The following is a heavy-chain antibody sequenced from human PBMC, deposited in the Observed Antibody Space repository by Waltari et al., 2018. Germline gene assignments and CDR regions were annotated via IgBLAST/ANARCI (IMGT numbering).Heavy chain of an antibody. D-gene: IGHD3-22*01. Sequence: EVQLVEAGGGLVQPGGSMRLSCAASGLTFSSYARRWVRQTPGKGLEWVPAISGSGGSTYYADSVNGRFTISRDNSKNTLYLQMNSLRAEDTAVYYCARVNSIGPVANIDYWGQGTLVTVSS. CDR2: ISGSGGST. CDR3: ARVNSIGPVANIDY. CDR1: GLTFSSYA. J-gene: IGHJ4*02. V-gene: IGHV3-23*04.